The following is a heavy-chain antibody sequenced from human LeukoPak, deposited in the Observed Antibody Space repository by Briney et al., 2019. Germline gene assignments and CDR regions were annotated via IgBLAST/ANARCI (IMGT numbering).Heavy chain of an antibody. CDR2: IYGPSTT. Sequence: PGGSLRLSCAASGFTVNSNFMTWVRQAPGKGLEWVSVIYGPSTTYYADSVKGRFTISRDNSRNTLYLQMNSLRAEDTAVYYWARDRGWRLQGYMDVWGKGTTVTVSS. CDR3: ARDRGWRLQGYMDV. J-gene: IGHJ6*03. D-gene: IGHD2-21*02. CDR1: GFTVNSNF. V-gene: IGHV3-53*01.